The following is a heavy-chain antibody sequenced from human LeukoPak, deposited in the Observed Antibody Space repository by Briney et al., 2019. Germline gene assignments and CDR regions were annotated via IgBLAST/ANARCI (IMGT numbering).Heavy chain of an antibody. CDR3: ARDYSRNPNWFDP. J-gene: IGHJ5*02. Sequence: ASVKVSCKASGYTFTSYGISWVRQAPGQGLEWMGWISAYNGNTNYAQKLQGRVTMTTDTSTSTAYKELRSLRSDDTAVYYCARDYSRNPNWFDPWGQGTLVTVSS. CDR1: GYTFTSYG. CDR2: ISAYNGNT. D-gene: IGHD6-13*01. V-gene: IGHV1-18*04.